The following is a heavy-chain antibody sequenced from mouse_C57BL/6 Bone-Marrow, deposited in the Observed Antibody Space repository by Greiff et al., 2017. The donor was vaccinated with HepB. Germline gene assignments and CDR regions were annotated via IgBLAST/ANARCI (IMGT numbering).Heavy chain of an antibody. Sequence: EVQVVESGGGLVKPGGSLKLSCAASGFTFSSYAMSWVRQTPEKRLEWVATISHGGSYTYYPDNVKGRFTLSRANAKNNRYLQMSHLKSEDTAIDYFARDSGAYYSNPYYFDYWGQGTTLTVSS. V-gene: IGHV5-4*01. CDR3: ARDSGAYYSNPYYFDY. D-gene: IGHD2-5*01. CDR2: ISHGGSYT. J-gene: IGHJ2*01. CDR1: GFTFSSYA.